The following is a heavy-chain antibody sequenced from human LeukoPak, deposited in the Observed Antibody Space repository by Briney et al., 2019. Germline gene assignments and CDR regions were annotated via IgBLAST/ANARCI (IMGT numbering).Heavy chain of an antibody. CDR3: ARHFSTYSYGLDV. CDR2: INPDGSAK. CDR1: GFTFSNFW. J-gene: IGHJ6*02. V-gene: IGHV3-7*01. Sequence: PGGSLRLSCAASGFTFSNFWMSWVRQAPGKGLERVANINPDGSAKYYVDSVKGRFTISRDNAENLLYLQMNRLRPEDTAVYYCARHFSTYSYGLDVWGQGTTVTVSS. D-gene: IGHD3-3*02.